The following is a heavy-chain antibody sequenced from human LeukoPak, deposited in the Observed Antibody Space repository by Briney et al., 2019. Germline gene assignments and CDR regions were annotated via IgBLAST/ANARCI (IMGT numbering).Heavy chain of an antibody. CDR3: ASSFYGDYVAVDI. V-gene: IGHV1-8*01. D-gene: IGHD4-17*01. Sequence: ASVKVSCKASGYTFTSYDINWLRQATGQGLEWMGWMNPNSGNTGYAQKFQGRVTMTRNTSISTAYMELSSLRSEDTAVYYCASSFYGDYVAVDIWGQGTMVTVSS. CDR2: MNPNSGNT. CDR1: GYTFTSYD. J-gene: IGHJ3*02.